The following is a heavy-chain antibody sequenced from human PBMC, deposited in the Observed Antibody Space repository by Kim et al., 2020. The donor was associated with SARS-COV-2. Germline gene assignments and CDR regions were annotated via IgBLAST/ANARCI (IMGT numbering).Heavy chain of an antibody. CDR1: GFTFRTYA. CDR2: ISYDGRNE. Sequence: GGSLRLSCAASGFTFRTYAMHWVRQAPGKGLEWVAVISYDGRNEYYADSVKGRFTISRDNSKHTLYLQMNSLRAEDRAMYHCARVGFGSVGRGVDYWGQGTLVTVSS. CDR3: ARVGFGSVGRGVDY. J-gene: IGHJ4*02. D-gene: IGHD3-10*01. V-gene: IGHV3-30*04.